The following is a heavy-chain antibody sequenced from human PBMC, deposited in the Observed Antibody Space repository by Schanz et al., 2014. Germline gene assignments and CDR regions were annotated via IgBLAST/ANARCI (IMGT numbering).Heavy chain of an antibody. D-gene: IGHD6-6*01. V-gene: IGHV1-18*01. CDR1: GYTFTSYG. J-gene: IGHJ4*02. CDR2: ISPYNGNT. Sequence: QVQLVQSGAEVKKPGASVKVSCKASGYTFTSYGISWVRQAPGQGLEWMGWISPYNGNTNYAQKLQGRVTMTADTSTSTAYMNLWSQRSNDTAVYYCARDQSPYTNSADVRYFDYWGQGSLVTVSS. CDR3: ARDQSPYTNSADVRYFDY.